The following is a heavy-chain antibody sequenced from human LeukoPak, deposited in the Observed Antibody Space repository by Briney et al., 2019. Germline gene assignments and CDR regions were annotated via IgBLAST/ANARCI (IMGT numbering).Heavy chain of an antibody. Sequence: GGSLRLSCAASGFTFSSYAMTWVRQAPGKGLEWVSRTSGSGDIRLYADSVKGRFTISRTNSENRLYLQMNSLRADDTGVYYCANYRSGGGGYYSGLEHWGQGTQVTVSS. CDR3: ANYRSGGGGYYSGLEH. CDR1: GFTFSSYA. CDR2: TSGSGDIR. J-gene: IGHJ1*01. D-gene: IGHD2-15*01. V-gene: IGHV3-23*01.